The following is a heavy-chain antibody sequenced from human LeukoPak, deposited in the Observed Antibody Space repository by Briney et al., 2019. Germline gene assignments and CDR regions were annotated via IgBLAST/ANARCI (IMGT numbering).Heavy chain of an antibody. D-gene: IGHD6-13*01. CDR3: ARLGRIAAAVNFDY. J-gene: IGHJ4*02. Sequence: PSETLSLTCTVSGGSISSYYWSWIRQPPGKGLEWIGYIYYSGSTNYNPSLKSRVTISVDTSKNQFSLKLSSVTAADTAVYYCARLGRIAAAVNFDYWGQGTLVTVSS. V-gene: IGHV4-59*08. CDR1: GGSISSYY. CDR2: IYYSGST.